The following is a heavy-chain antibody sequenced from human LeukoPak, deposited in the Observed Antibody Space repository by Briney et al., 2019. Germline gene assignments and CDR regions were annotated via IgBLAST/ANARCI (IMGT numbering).Heavy chain of an antibody. V-gene: IGHV5-51*01. Sequence: GESPKISCKGSGYSFTSYWIGWVRQMPGKGLEWMGIIYPGDSDTRYSPSFQGQVTISADKSISTAYLQWSSLKASDTAMYYCARTLMAARYYYGMDVWGQGTTVTVSS. CDR2: IYPGDSDT. CDR3: ARTLMAARYYYGMDV. CDR1: GYSFTSYW. D-gene: IGHD6-6*01. J-gene: IGHJ6*02.